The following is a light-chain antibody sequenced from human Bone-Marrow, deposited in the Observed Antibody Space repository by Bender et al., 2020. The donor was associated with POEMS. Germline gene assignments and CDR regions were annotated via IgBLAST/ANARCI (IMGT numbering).Light chain of an antibody. CDR1: SNDIGGYNF. CDR2: DVS. CDR3: SSYAGRYTWV. V-gene: IGLV2-11*01. J-gene: IGLJ1*01. Sequence: QSALTQPASVSGSPGQSVTISCSGTSNDIGGYNFVSWYQQHPGKAPKLLIYDVSMRSSGVPDRFSGSKSGNTASLAISGLQAEDEADYYCSSYAGRYTWVFGPGTTVSVL.